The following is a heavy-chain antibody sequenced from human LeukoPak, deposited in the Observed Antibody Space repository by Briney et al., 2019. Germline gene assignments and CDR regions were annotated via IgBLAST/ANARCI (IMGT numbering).Heavy chain of an antibody. D-gene: IGHD6-19*01. J-gene: IGHJ4*02. CDR2: ISTSS. CDR1: GFILNIYS. V-gene: IGHV3-21*01. Sequence: KAGGSLRLSCAASGFILNIYSMNWVRQAPGKGLEWVSSISTSSNYADSVKGRFTISRDNANKSLYLQMNSLRAEDTAVYYCARGLGASGYWGQGTLVTVSS. CDR3: ARGLGASGY.